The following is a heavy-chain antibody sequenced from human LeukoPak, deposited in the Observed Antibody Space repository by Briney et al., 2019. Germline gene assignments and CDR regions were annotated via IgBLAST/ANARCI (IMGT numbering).Heavy chain of an antibody. D-gene: IGHD3-3*02. CDR1: GFTFSSYS. V-gene: IGHV3-21*01. CDR3: AREISRTGAFDI. CDR2: ISSSSSYI. Sequence: PGGSLRLSCAASGFTFSSYSMNWVRQAPGKGLEWVSSISSSSSYIYYADSVKGRFTISRDNSKNTLYLQMNSLRAEDTAVYYCAREISRTGAFDIWGQGTMVTVSS. J-gene: IGHJ3*02.